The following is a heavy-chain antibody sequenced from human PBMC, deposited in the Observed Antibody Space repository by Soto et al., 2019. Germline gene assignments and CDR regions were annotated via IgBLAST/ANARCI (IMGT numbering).Heavy chain of an antibody. CDR3: ARITMVRGVIWDY. CDR1: GFTFSSYW. CDR2: IKQDGSEK. D-gene: IGHD3-10*01. Sequence: GGSLRLSCAASGFTFSSYWMSWVRQAPGKGLEWVANIKQDGSEKYYVDSVKGRFTISRDNAKNSLYLQMNSLRAEDTAVYYCARITMVRGVIWDYWGQGTLVTVSS. J-gene: IGHJ4*02. V-gene: IGHV3-7*05.